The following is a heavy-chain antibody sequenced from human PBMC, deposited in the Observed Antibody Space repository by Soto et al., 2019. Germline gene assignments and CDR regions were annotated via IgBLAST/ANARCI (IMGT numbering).Heavy chain of an antibody. CDR2: SSGSGGST. V-gene: IGHV3-23*01. Sequence: EVQLLESGGGLVQPGGSLRLSCAASGFTFSSYAMSWVRQAPGKGLEWVSASSGSGGSTYYADSVKGRFTISRDNSKNTLYLQMNSLRAEDTAVYYCAMYYYGSGSYYRFGYWGQGTLVTVSS. CDR1: GFTFSSYA. J-gene: IGHJ4*02. CDR3: AMYYYGSGSYYRFGY. D-gene: IGHD3-10*01.